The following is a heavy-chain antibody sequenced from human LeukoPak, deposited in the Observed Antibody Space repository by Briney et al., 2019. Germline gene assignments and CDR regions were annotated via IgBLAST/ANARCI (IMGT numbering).Heavy chain of an antibody. Sequence: GRSLRLSCAASGFTFSSYGMHWVRQAPGKGLEWVAVIWYDGSNKYYADSVKGRFTISRDNSKNTLYLQMNSLRAEDTAVYYCAREGITMVRGVSYGMDVWGKGTTVTVSS. CDR3: AREGITMVRGVSYGMDV. CDR1: GFTFSSYG. CDR2: IWYDGSNK. V-gene: IGHV3-33*01. J-gene: IGHJ6*04. D-gene: IGHD3-10*01.